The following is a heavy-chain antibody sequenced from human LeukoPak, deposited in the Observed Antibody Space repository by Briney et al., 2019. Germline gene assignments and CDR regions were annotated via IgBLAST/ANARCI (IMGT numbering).Heavy chain of an antibody. CDR3: AKCRDYDILTGYVY. J-gene: IGHJ4*02. CDR2: ISSGSSYI. D-gene: IGHD3-9*01. V-gene: IGHV3-21*04. Sequence: GGSLRLSCAASGFTLSRYSMNWVRQAPGKGLEWVSSISSGSSYIYYAGSVKGRFTISRDNAKNSLYLQMNSLRAEDTAVYYCAKCRDYDILTGYVYWGQGTLVTVSS. CDR1: GFTLSRYS.